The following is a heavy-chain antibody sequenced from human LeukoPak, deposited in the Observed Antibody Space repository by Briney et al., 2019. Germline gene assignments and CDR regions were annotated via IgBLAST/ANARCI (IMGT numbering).Heavy chain of an antibody. CDR1: GGSISRSSYY. Sequence: SETLSLTCTVSGGSISRSSYYWGWIRQPPGKGLEWIGSIYYSGSTYYNPSLKSRVTISVDTSKNQFSLKLSSVTAADTAVYYCARHPRIDPAFDIWGQGTMVTVSS. CDR2: IYYSGST. CDR3: ARHPRIDPAFDI. V-gene: IGHV4-39*01. J-gene: IGHJ3*02. D-gene: IGHD2-15*01.